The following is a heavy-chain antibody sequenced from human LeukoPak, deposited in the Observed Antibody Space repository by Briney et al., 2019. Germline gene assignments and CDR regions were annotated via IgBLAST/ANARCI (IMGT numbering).Heavy chain of an antibody. CDR1: GGSITGSSYF. J-gene: IGHJ4*02. CDR2: LYYSGST. V-gene: IGHV4-39*07. CDR3: ARGQWLVLGL. Sequence: SETLSLTCTVSGGSITGSSYFWGWIRQPPGKGLEWIGSLYYSGSTYYNPSLKSRVSISVDTSKNQFSLKLSSVTAADTAVYYCARGQWLVLGLWGQGTLVTVSS. D-gene: IGHD6-19*01.